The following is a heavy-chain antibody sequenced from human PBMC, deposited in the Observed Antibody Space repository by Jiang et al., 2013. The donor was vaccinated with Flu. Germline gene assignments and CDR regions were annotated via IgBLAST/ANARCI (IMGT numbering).Heavy chain of an antibody. D-gene: IGHD1-1*01. CDR2: INHSGRA. V-gene: IGHV4-34*01. Sequence: GLLKPSETLSLTCAVYGGSFSDYYWSWIRQPPGKGLEWIGQINHSGRANYNPSLKSGVTISVDTSKNQLSLKLSSVTAADTAVYYCARHKPNARAFQYWGQGTLVTVSS. CDR3: ARHKPNARAFQY. CDR1: GGSFSDYY. J-gene: IGHJ4*02.